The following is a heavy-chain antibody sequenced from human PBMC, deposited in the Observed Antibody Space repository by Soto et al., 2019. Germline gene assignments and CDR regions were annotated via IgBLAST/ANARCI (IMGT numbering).Heavy chain of an antibody. D-gene: IGHD6-6*01. CDR1: GESINSGGYY. CDR3: ARASSSSSAADY. CDR2: IYDSESA. J-gene: IGHJ4*02. V-gene: IGHV4-31*03. Sequence: SETLSLTCSVSGESINSGGYYWSWIRHHPGKGLEWIGYIYDSESAYYNPSLKSRVTISMDTSKNHFAVRLSSVTAADTAVYYCARASSSSSAADYWGQGTQVTVSS.